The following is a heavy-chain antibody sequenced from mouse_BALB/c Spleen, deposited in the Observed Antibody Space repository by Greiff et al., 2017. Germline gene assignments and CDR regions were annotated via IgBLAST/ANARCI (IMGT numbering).Heavy chain of an antibody. CDR2: IDPANGNT. V-gene: IGHV14-3*02. Sequence: EVQRVESGAELVKPGASVKLSCTASGFNIKDTYMHWVKQRPEQGLEWIGRIDPANGNTKYDPKFQGKATITADTSSNTAYLQLSSLTSEDTAVYYCVEWPVVLRLAYWGQGTLVTVSA. CDR1: GFNIKDTY. D-gene: IGHD2-12*01. J-gene: IGHJ3*01. CDR3: VEWPVVLRLAY.